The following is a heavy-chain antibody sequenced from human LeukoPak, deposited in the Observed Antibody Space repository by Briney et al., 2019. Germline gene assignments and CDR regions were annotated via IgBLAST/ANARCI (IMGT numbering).Heavy chain of an antibody. CDR2: IYYSGNT. J-gene: IGHJ5*02. CDR3: ARDAGDYFNWFDP. V-gene: IGHV4-39*07. D-gene: IGHD4-17*01. Sequence: SETLSLTCTVSGGSISRSYYYWGWIRQPPGKGLEWLGSIYYSGNTYYNPSLKSRVTISVDTSNNQFSLKLTSLTAADMAVYHCARDAGDYFNWFDPWGQGTLVTVSS. CDR1: GGSISRSYYY.